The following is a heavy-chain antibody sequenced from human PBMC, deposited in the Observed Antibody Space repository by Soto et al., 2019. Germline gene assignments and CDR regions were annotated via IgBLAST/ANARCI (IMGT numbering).Heavy chain of an antibody. Sequence: QITLKESGPTLVKPTQTLTLTCTFSGFSLSTGGVGVGWIRQPPGKALEWLALIYWNDDRRSSPSLKSRLTTTKDTSKNQVVLTMTSVDPVDTATYYCAHSFIMVVPGAEGVHYHFYGLDVWGQGTTLTVSS. CDR3: AHSFIMVVPGAEGVHYHFYGLDV. J-gene: IGHJ6*02. V-gene: IGHV2-5*01. D-gene: IGHD2-2*01. CDR1: GFSLSTGGVG. CDR2: IYWNDDR.